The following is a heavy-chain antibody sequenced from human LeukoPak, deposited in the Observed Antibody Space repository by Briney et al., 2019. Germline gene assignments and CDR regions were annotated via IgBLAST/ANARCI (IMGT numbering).Heavy chain of an antibody. V-gene: IGHV3-74*01. J-gene: IGHJ4*02. CDR1: GFTFSSYC. CDR3: ARIGYSYGPDY. D-gene: IGHD5-18*01. CDR2: ISSDGSST. Sequence: GGPLRLSCAPSGFTFSSYCMLCLRQAPGKGLVWVSRISSDGSSTNYADSVKGRFTISRDNAKNTLYLQMNSLRAEDTAVYYCARIGYSYGPDYWGPGTLVSVSS.